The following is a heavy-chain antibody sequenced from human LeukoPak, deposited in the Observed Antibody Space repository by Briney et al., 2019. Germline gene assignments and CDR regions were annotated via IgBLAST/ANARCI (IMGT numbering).Heavy chain of an antibody. CDR1: GGSISSYY. D-gene: IGHD2-2*01. CDR2: IYYSGST. J-gene: IGHJ5*02. CDR3: ARSKLLGYCSSTSSCGAWGNWFDP. V-gene: IGHV4-59*01. Sequence: SETLSLTCTVSGGSISSYYWSWIRQPPGKGLEWIGYIYYSGSTNYNPSLKSRVTISVDTSKNQFSLKLSSVTVADTAVYYCARSKLLGYCSSTSSCGAWGNWFDPWGQGTLVTVSS.